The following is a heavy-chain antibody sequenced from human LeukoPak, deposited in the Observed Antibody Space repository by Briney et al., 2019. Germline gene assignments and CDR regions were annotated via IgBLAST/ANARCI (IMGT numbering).Heavy chain of an antibody. CDR3: ARGPYTDYDSSGYYFDI. Sequence: SQTLSLTCTVSVGSISSGGYYWSWIRQHPGKGLEWIGYIYYSGSTYYNPSLKSRVTISVDTCKNQLSLKLSSVTAADTVVYYCARGPYTDYDSSGYYFDIWGQGTMVTVSS. D-gene: IGHD3-22*01. V-gene: IGHV4-31*03. CDR1: VGSISSGGYY. CDR2: IYYSGST. J-gene: IGHJ3*02.